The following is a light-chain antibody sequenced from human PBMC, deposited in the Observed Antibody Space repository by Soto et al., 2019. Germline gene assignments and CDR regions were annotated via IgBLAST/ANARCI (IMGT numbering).Light chain of an antibody. J-gene: IGKJ5*01. Sequence: DIKMSQSPSTLSASVGDRVTITCRASQSIGNWLAWYQQKPGKAPKLLIYDASTLESGVPPRFSGSGSGTDFTLTISSLQPDDFATYYCQQYNSYLITFGQGTRLETK. CDR2: DAS. CDR3: QQYNSYLIT. V-gene: IGKV1-5*01. CDR1: QSIGNW.